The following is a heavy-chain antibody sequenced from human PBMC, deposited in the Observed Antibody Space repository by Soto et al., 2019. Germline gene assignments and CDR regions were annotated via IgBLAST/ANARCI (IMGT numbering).Heavy chain of an antibody. CDR2: IFHTGNT. Sequence: SETLSLTWTISGVSIRRGKWWSWVRQPPGEGLEWIGEIFHTGNTDYKPSLKSRVSILVDKSKNQFSLNLDSVTAADTAVYYCARNLFDSRGYPQEVWGQGTLVTVSS. CDR1: GVSIRRGKW. D-gene: IGHD3-22*01. V-gene: IGHV4-4*02. J-gene: IGHJ4*02. CDR3: ARNLFDSRGYPQEV.